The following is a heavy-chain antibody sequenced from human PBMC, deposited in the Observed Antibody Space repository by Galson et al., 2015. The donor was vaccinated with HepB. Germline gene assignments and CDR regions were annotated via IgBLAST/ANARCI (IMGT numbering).Heavy chain of an antibody. J-gene: IGHJ6*02. CDR1: GFTVSSNY. Sequence: SLRLSCAASGFTVSSNYMSWVRQAPGKGLEWVSVIYSGGSTYYADSVKGRFTISRDNSKNTLYLQMNSLRAEDTAVYYCARDKRKWSSSGPYYYYGMDVWGQGTTVTVSS. D-gene: IGHD6-13*01. CDR2: IYSGGST. V-gene: IGHV3-53*01. CDR3: ARDKRKWSSSGPYYYYGMDV.